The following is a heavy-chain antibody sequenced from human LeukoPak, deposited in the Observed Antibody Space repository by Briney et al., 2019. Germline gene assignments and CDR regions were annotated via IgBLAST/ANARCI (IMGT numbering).Heavy chain of an antibody. CDR2: IYTSGST. CDR1: GGSISSYY. J-gene: IGHJ4*02. V-gene: IGHV4-4*07. Sequence: PSETLSLTCTVSGGSISSYYWSWIRQPAGKGLEWIGRIYTSGSTNYNPSLKSRLTMSVDTSKNQFSLKLSSVTAVDTAVYYCARGSMEYSGYNPFDYWGQGTLVTVSS. CDR3: ARGSMEYSGYNPFDY. D-gene: IGHD5-12*01.